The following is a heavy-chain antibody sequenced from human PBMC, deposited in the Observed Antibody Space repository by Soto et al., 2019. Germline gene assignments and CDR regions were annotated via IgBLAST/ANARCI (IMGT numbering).Heavy chain of an antibody. CDR3: ASGDARITIFGVVTPGFDY. CDR1: GYTFTGYY. CDR2: INPNSGGT. J-gene: IGHJ4*02. Sequence: ASVKVSCKASGYTFTGYYMHWVRQAPGQGLEWMGWINPNSGGTNYAQKFQGRVTMTRDTSISTAYMELSRLRSDDTAVYYCASGDARITIFGVVTPGFDYWGQGTLVTVS. V-gene: IGHV1-2*02. D-gene: IGHD3-3*01.